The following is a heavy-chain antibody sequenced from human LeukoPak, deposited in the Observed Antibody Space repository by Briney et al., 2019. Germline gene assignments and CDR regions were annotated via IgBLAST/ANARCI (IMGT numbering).Heavy chain of an antibody. D-gene: IGHD3-10*01. CDR2: TYYSSKWNN. J-gene: IGHJ3*02. V-gene: IGHV6-1*01. CDR3: ARAFRGVMGFDAFDI. CDR1: GDSVSSNSAA. Sequence: SQTLSLTFSISGDSVSSNSAAWNWIRQSPSRGLEWLGRTYYSSKWNNDYAVSVKSRITVNPDTSKNQFSMQLNSVTPEDTAVYYCARAFRGVMGFDAFDIWGQGTMVTVSS.